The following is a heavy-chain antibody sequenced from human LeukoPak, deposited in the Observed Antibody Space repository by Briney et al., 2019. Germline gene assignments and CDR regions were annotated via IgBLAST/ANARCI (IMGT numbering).Heavy chain of an antibody. CDR2: INPNSGGT. D-gene: IGHD3-22*01. Sequence: GASVKVSCKASGYTFTGYYMHWVRQAPGQGLEWMGWINPNSGGTNYAQKFQGRVTITRDTSISTAYMELSRLRSDDTAVYYCAREGIYDSSAQSDYWGQGTLVTVSS. CDR3: AREGIYDSSAQSDY. J-gene: IGHJ4*02. CDR1: GYTFTGYY. V-gene: IGHV1-2*02.